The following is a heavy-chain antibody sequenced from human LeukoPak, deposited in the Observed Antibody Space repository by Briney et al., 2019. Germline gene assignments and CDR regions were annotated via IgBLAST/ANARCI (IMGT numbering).Heavy chain of an antibody. CDR3: ARGADFDY. J-gene: IGHJ4*02. V-gene: IGHV4-59*12. CDR1: GGSISSYY. CDR2: IYYSGST. Sequence: SETLSLTCTVSGGSISSYYWSWIRQPPGKGLEWIGYIYYSGSTNYNPSLKSRVAISVDTSKNQFSLKLSSVTAADTAVYYCARGADFDYWGQGTLVTVSS.